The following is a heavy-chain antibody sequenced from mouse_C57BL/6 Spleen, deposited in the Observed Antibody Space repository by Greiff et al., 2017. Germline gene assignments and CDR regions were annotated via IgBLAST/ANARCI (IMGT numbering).Heavy chain of an antibody. CDR3: ARYYYGSSYEYFDV. D-gene: IGHD1-1*01. J-gene: IGHJ1*03. CDR2: ISSGSSTI. CDR1: GFNFSDYG. V-gene: IGHV5-17*01. Sequence: DVKLVASGGGLVKPGGSLKLSCAASGFNFSDYGMHWVCQAPEKGLAWVAYISSGSSTIYYAETVKGRFTITRDNDKNTLCLQMTSLRSEDTAMYYCARYYYGSSYEYFDVGGTGTTVTVSS.